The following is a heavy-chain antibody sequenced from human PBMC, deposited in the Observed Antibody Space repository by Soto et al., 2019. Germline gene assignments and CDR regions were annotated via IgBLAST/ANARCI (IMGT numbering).Heavy chain of an antibody. J-gene: IGHJ4*02. Sequence: QVQLVQSGAEVKKPGASVKVSCKASGYTFTSYDINWVRQATGQGLEWMGWMNPNSGNTDYAQKFQGRVTMTRNAAVSTAYMELSSLRSEDMAVYYCAGERAYFGDCWGQGALVTVSS. CDR2: MNPNSGNT. CDR3: AGERAYFGDC. CDR1: GYTFTSYD. V-gene: IGHV1-8*01. D-gene: IGHD3-9*01.